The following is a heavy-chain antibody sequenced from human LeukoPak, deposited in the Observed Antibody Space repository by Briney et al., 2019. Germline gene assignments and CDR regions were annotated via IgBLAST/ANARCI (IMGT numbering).Heavy chain of an antibody. CDR1: GGSISSYY. V-gene: IGHV4-59*01. D-gene: IGHD1-26*01. J-gene: IGHJ4*02. CDR2: THYSGST. Sequence: SETLSLTCTVSGGSISSYYWSWIRQPPGKGLEWIGYTHYSGSTSYNPSLKSRVTISVDTSENQFSLKLTSVTAADTAVYYCARGYSGSYGRFDYWGQGTLVTVSS. CDR3: ARGYSGSYGRFDY.